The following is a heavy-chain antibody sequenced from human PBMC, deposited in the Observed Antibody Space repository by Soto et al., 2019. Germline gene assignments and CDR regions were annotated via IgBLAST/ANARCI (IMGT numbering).Heavy chain of an antibody. CDR1: GFTFSSYS. CDR3: ANDIREFPDFFDY. D-gene: IGHD3-9*01. CDR2: ISSSSSYI. Sequence: GGSLRLSCAASGFTFSSYSMNWVRQAPGKGLEWVSSISSSSSYIYYADSVKGRFTISRDNAKNSLYLQMNSLRAEDTDVYYCANDIREFPDFFDYWGQGTLVTVSS. J-gene: IGHJ4*02. V-gene: IGHV3-21*01.